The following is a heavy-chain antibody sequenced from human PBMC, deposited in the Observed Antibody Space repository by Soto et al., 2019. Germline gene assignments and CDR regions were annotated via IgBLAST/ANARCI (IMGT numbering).Heavy chain of an antibody. CDR3: ARDNGDYVFDY. CDR2: IYYSGST. CDR1: GGSISSYY. D-gene: IGHD4-17*01. Sequence: SETLSLTCTVSGGSISSYYWSWIRQPPGKGLEWIGYIYYSGSTNYNPSLKSRVTISVDTSKDRFSLKLSSVTAADTAVYYCARDNGDYVFDYWGQGTLVTVSS. J-gene: IGHJ4*02. V-gene: IGHV4-59*01.